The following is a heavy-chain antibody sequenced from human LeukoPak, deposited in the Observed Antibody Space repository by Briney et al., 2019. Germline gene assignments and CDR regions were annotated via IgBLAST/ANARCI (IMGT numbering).Heavy chain of an antibody. CDR3: ARGEGDSSGYYYAPFDY. D-gene: IGHD3-22*01. V-gene: IGHV4-39*01. CDR1: GGSISSSSYY. CDR2: IYYSGST. J-gene: IGHJ4*02. Sequence: SETLSLTCTVSGGSISSSSYYWGWIRQPPGKGLEWIGSIYYSGSTYYNPSLKSRVTISVDTSKNQFSLKLSSVTAADTAVYYCARGEGDSSGYYYAPFDYWGQGTLVTVSS.